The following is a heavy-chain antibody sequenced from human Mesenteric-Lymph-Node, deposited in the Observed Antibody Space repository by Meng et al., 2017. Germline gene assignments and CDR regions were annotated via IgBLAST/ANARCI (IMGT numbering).Heavy chain of an antibody. J-gene: IGHJ4*02. CDR2: INTNTGNP. V-gene: IGHV7-4-1*02. Sequence: GQAVESGAEVKKPGASVKVSCKASGYTFTSYAMDWVRQAPGQGLEWMGWINTNTGNPTYAQGFTGRFVFSLDTSVSTAYLQISSLKAEDTAVYYCARDTSPRYDYGVKFDYWGQGTLVTVSS. CDR3: ARDTSPRYDYGVKFDY. CDR1: GYTFTSYA. D-gene: IGHD4-17*01.